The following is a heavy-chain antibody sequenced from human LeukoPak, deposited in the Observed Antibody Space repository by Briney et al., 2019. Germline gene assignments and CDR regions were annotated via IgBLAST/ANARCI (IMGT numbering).Heavy chain of an antibody. Sequence: PSETLSLTCTVSGGSISSGDYYWSWIRQPAGKGLEWIGRIYITGSTNYNPSLKSRVTMSVDTSKNQFSLKLISMTAADTAVYYCARPAYGGGPDAFDIWGQGTMVTVSS. V-gene: IGHV4-61*02. CDR2: IYITGST. J-gene: IGHJ3*02. CDR3: ARPAYGGGPDAFDI. CDR1: GGSISSGDYY. D-gene: IGHD4-23*01.